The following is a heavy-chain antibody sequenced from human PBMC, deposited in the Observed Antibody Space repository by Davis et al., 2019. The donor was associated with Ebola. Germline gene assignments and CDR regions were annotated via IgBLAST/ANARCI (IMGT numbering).Heavy chain of an antibody. J-gene: IGHJ4*02. Sequence: GGSLRLSCAASGFTFSGLAMHWVRQASGKGLEWVGRIRSKANSYATAYAASVKGRFTISRDDSKNTAYLQMNSLKTEDTAVYYCTGTIGGADYWGQGTLVTVSS. V-gene: IGHV3-73*01. D-gene: IGHD1-7*01. CDR3: TGTIGGADY. CDR2: IRSKANSYAT. CDR1: GFTFSGLA.